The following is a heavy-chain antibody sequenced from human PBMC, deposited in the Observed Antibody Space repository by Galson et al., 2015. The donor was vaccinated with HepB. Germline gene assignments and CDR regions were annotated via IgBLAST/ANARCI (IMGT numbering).Heavy chain of an antibody. CDR1: GFSLSTSGVG. D-gene: IGHD3-22*01. Sequence: PALVKPTQTLTLTCTFSGFSLSTSGVGVGWIRQPPGKALEWLALIYWNDDKRYSPSLKSRLTITKDTSKNQVVLTMTNMDPVDTATYYCAHTGETGTYYYDSSGLGDAFDIWGQGTMVTVSS. J-gene: IGHJ3*02. V-gene: IGHV2-5*01. CDR3: AHTGETGTYYYDSSGLGDAFDI. CDR2: IYWNDDK.